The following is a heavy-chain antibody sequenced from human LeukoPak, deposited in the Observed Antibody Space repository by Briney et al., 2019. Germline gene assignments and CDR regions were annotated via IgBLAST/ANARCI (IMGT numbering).Heavy chain of an antibody. V-gene: IGHV4-38-2*01. D-gene: IGHD2-15*01. CDR1: GYSITGGYY. CDR2: AFHSGTA. Sequence: SETLSLTCDVSGYSITGGYYWGWIRQPPGEGLEWIESAFHSGTAFYNPSLRSRVTVSVDTAKNQFSLRLSSVTAADTAVYYCARLPHCDGAKCHGGGYHSDYWGQGILVTVSS. J-gene: IGHJ4*02. CDR3: ARLPHCDGAKCHGGGYHSDY.